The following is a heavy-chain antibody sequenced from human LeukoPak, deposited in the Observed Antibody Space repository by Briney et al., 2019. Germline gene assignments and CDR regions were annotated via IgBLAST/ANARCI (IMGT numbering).Heavy chain of an antibody. J-gene: IGHJ5*02. CDR3: ARGSGSYYGGWFDP. CDR2: ISSSSSYI. V-gene: IGHV3-21*01. Sequence: TGGSLRLSCAASGFTFSSYSMNWVRQAPGKGLEWVSSISSSSSYIYYADSVKGRFTISRDNAKNSLYLQMNSLRAEDTAVYYCARGSGSYYGGWFDPWGQETLVTVSS. D-gene: IGHD1-26*01. CDR1: GFTFSSYS.